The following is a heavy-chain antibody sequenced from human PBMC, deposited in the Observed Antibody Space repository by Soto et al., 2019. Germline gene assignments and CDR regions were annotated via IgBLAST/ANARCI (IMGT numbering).Heavy chain of an antibody. J-gene: IGHJ5*02. CDR2: MNPNSGNT. V-gene: IGHV1-8*01. D-gene: IGHD4-4*01. CDR1: GYTFTSYD. CDR3: ARGDYSNALYNCFDP. Sequence: ASVKVSCKASGYTFTSYDINWVRQATGQGLEWKGWMNPNSGNTGYAQKFQGRVTMTRNTSISTAYMELSSLRSEDTAVYYCARGDYSNALYNCFDPWGQGTLVTVSS.